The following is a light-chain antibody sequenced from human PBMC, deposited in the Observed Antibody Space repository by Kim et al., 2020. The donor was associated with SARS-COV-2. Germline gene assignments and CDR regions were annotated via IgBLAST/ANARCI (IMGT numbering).Light chain of an antibody. CDR3: QPRSKGGVT. CDR2: DAS. V-gene: IGKV3-11*01. J-gene: IGKJ5*01. CDR1: QSVSSY. Sequence: EIVLTQSPATLSLSPGERATLSCRASQSVSSYLAWYQQKPGQAPRLLIYDASNRATGIPARFSGSGSGTDFTLTISSLEPEDFAVYYCQPRSKGGVTFGQGTRLESK.